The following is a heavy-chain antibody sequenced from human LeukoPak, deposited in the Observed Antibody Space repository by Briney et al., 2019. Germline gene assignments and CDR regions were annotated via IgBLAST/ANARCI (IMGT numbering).Heavy chain of an antibody. CDR1: RYTFTDYY. D-gene: IGHD6-19*01. V-gene: IGHV1-69-2*01. J-gene: IGHJ5*02. Sequence: ASVKVSCKVSRYTFTDYYMHWVQQAPGKGLEWMGLVDPEDGETIYAEKFQGRVTITADTSTDTAYMELSSLRSEDTAVYYCATGRIAVAGTSWFDPWGQGTLVTVSS. CDR2: VDPEDGET. CDR3: ATGRIAVAGTSWFDP.